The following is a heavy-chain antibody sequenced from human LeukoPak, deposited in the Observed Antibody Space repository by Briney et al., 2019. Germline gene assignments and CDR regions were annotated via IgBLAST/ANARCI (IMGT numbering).Heavy chain of an antibody. V-gene: IGHV1-46*01. D-gene: IGHD6-13*01. CDR3: ARDPDHIAAAGNWFDP. J-gene: IGHJ5*02. Sequence: ASVTVSCKASGYTFTSYYMHWVRQAPGQGLEWMGIINPSGGSTSYAQKFQGRVTMTRDTSTSTVYMELSSLRSEDTAVYYCARDPDHIAAAGNWFDPWGQGTLVTVSS. CDR1: GYTFTSYY. CDR2: INPSGGST.